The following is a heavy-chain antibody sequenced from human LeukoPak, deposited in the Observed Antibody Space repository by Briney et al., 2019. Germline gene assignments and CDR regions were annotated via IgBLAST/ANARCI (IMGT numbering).Heavy chain of an antibody. CDR1: GYTFTSYG. CDR2: ISAYNGNT. J-gene: IGHJ5*02. D-gene: IGHD3-3*01. CDR3: ARKGSITIFGVVTPANWFDP. V-gene: IGHV1-18*01. Sequence: ASVKVSCKASGYTFTSYGISWVRQAPGQGLEWMGWISAYNGNTNYSQKLQGRVTITTDTSTSTAYMELRSLRSDDTAVYYCARKGSITIFGVVTPANWFDPWGQGTLVTVSS.